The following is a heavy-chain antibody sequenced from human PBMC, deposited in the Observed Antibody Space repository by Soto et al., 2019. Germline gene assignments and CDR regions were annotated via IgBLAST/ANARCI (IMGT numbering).Heavy chain of an antibody. Sequence: GASVKVSCKASRYTFISYDINWVRQATGQGLEWMGWMNPNSGNTGYAQKFQGRITMTRNTSINTAYMELSSLRSGDTAVYYCARGQEVWWNEGPLGLHDLDVWGQGTTVTVS. CDR1: RYTFISYD. D-gene: IGHD1-1*01. CDR2: MNPNSGNT. J-gene: IGHJ6*02. V-gene: IGHV1-8*01. CDR3: ARGQEVWWNEGPLGLHDLDV.